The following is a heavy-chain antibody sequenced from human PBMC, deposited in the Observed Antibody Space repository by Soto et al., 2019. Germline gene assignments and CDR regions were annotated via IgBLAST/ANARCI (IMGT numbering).Heavy chain of an antibody. CDR2: IKSKTDGGTT. J-gene: IGHJ4*02. Sequence: PGGSLRLSCAASGFTFSSYWMSWVRQAPGKGLEWVGRIKSKTDGGTTDYAAPVKGRFTISRDDSKNTLYLQMNSLKTEDTAVYYCTTSSGRAESRPSVDYWGQGTLVTVSS. CDR3: TTSSGRAESRPSVDY. V-gene: IGHV3-15*01. D-gene: IGHD3-22*01. CDR1: GFTFSSYW.